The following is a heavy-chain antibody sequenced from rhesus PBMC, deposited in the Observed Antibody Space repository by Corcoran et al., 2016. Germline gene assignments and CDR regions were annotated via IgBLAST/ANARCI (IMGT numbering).Heavy chain of an antibody. CDR3: AKDKVFSSGGWPRTFDV. V-gene: IGHV4S10*01. J-gene: IGHJ5-1*01. CDR2: IYGGSGST. Sequence: QVQLQESGPGVVKPSETLSLTCAVSGGSISGSYRWSWIRQPPGKGLEGIGQIYGGSGSTSYNPSLKSRVTISSDTSKNQFSLKLSSVTAADTAVYYCAKDKVFSSGGWPRTFDVWGPGVLVTVSS. D-gene: IGHD6-37*01. CDR1: GGSISGSYR.